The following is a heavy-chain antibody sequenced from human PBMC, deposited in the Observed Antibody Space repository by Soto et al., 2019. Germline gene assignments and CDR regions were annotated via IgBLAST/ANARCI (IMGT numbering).Heavy chain of an antibody. CDR2: ISYDGSNK. CDR1: GFTFSSYG. J-gene: IGHJ6*02. D-gene: IGHD2-8*01. V-gene: IGHV3-30*18. CDR3: AKGGYCTNGVCYPSFYYYGMDV. Sequence: GGSLRLSCAASGFTFSSYGMHWVRQAPGKGLEWVAVISYDGSNKYYADSVKGRFTISRDNSKNTLYLQMNSLRAEDTAVYYCAKGGYCTNGVCYPSFYYYGMDVWGQGTTVTVSS.